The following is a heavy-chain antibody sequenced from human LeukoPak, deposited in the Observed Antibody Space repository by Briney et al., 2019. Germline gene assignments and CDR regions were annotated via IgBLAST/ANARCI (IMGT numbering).Heavy chain of an antibody. CDR2: IYSGGST. CDR3: ARSYSNHLFGMDV. CDR1: GFTVSSYY. V-gene: IGHV3-66*01. J-gene: IGHJ6*02. D-gene: IGHD4-11*01. Sequence: GGSLRLSCAASGFTVSSYYMTWVRQAPGKGLEWVSVIYSGGSTYYADTVKGRVAISRDNSNNTVFLQMNIVRAEDTAVYYCARSYSNHLFGMDVWGQGTTVTVSS.